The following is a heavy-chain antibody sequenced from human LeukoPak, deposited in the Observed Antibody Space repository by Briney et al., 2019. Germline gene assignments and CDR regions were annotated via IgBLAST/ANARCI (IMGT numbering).Heavy chain of an antibody. CDR2: IYHSGGT. D-gene: IGHD1-26*01. CDR3: ARGPIGGVVLEATLGYFDP. CDR1: GGSIAGSGWH. J-gene: IGHJ5*02. V-gene: IGHV4-30-2*01. Sequence: SQTLSLTCTVSGGSIAGSGWHWSWLRRPPGKGLERIAYIYHSGGTYSSPPLRNRVTISVDRYKNQFFLNLRSATDADTAMYYCARGPIGGVVLEATLGYFDPWGQGTLVTVSS.